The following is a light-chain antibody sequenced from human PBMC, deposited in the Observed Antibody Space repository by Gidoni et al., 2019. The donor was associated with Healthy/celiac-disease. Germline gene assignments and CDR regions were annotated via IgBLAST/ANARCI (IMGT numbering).Light chain of an antibody. CDR1: QSIISY. CDR2: AAS. J-gene: IGKJ1*01. V-gene: IGKV1-39*01. Sequence: DIQMTQSPSSLSASVGDRVTITCRASQSIISYLNWYQQKPGKAPKLLIYAASSLQSGVPSRFSGSVSGTDFTLTISSLQPEDFATYYCQQSYSTPWTFGQGTKVEIK. CDR3: QQSYSTPWT.